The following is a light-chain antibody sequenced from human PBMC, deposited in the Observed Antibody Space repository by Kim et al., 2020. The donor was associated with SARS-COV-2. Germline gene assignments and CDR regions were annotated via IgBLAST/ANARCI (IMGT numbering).Light chain of an antibody. CDR3: QQYGSSPQYT. CDR2: GAA. CDR1: SSVGSSN. J-gene: IGKJ2*01. V-gene: IGKV3-20*01. Sequence: SQGERAALPSRASSSVGSSNLAGYQQKTGQAARRLIYGAASRATGIPDRCSGSGSGTDFTLTISRLEPEDFAVYYCQQYGSSPQYTFGQGTKLEI.